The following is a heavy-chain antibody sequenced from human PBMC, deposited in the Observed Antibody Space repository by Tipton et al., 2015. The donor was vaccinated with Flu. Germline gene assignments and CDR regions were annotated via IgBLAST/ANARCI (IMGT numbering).Heavy chain of an antibody. D-gene: IGHD3-16*01. CDR1: GYSFTSYW. CDR2: IYPGDSDT. J-gene: IGHJ4*02. Sequence: QLVQSGAEVKKPGESLKISCKGSGYSFTSYWIGWVRQMPGKGLEWMGIIYPGDSDTRYSPSFQGQVTIAADKSISTAYLQWSSLKASDTAMYYCVRQPYLGDYWGYFDYWGQGTRVTVSS. CDR3: VRQPYLGDYWGYFDY. V-gene: IGHV5-51*01.